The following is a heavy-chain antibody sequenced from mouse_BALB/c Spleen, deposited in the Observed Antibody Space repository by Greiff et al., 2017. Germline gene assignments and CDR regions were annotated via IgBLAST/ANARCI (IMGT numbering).Heavy chain of an antibody. CDR3: ARNGGYAMDY. CDR2: IWSGGST. V-gene: IGHV2-2*02. J-gene: IGHJ4*01. CDR1: GFSLTSYG. Sequence: QVQLKQSGPGLVQPSQSLSITCTVSGFSLTSYGVHWVRQSPGKGLEWLGVIWSGGSTDYNAALISRLSISKDNSKSQVFFKMNSLQANDTAIYYCARNGGYAMDYWGQGTSVTVSS.